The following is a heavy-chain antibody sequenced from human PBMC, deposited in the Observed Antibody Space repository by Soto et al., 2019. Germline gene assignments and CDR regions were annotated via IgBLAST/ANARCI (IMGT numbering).Heavy chain of an antibody. J-gene: IGHJ4*02. CDR1: GGSISSSSYY. D-gene: IGHD2-15*01. Sequence: QLQLQESGPGLVKPSETLSLTCTGSGGSISSSSYYWGWIRQPPGKGLEWIGSIYYSGNTYYTPSLKSRVTISVDTSKNQFSLKLCSVTAADTAVYYCAREGGRYCTGGSCQVAYWGQGTLVPVSS. CDR3: AREGGRYCTGGSCQVAY. V-gene: IGHV4-39*02. CDR2: IYYSGNT.